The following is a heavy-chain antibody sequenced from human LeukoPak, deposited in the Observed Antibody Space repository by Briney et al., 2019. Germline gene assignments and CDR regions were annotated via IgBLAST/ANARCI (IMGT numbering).Heavy chain of an antibody. CDR1: GFTFGISW. Sequence: GGSLRLSCAASGFTFGISWMSWVRQAPGKGLEFVANIKADGSEKYYVDSVKGRFTISRDNAKNSLYLQMNSLRAEDTAVYYCARVNGDYDSFDCWGQGTLVTVSS. J-gene: IGHJ4*02. D-gene: IGHD4-17*01. CDR2: IKADGSEK. V-gene: IGHV3-7*01. CDR3: ARVNGDYDSFDC.